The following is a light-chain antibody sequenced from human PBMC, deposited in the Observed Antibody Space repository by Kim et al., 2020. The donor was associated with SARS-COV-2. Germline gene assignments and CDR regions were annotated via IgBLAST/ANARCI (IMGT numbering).Light chain of an antibody. CDR1: QSVSNN. J-gene: IGKJ2*01. CDR3: HQYNDWPPGDT. CDR2: GAS. Sequence: EIVMTQSPATLSVSPGERATLSCRASQSVSNNLAWYQHKPGQPPRLLTYGASTRATGVPARFSGSGSGTDFTLTVSSLQSEDFAVYYCHQYNDWPPGDTFGQGTKLEI. V-gene: IGKV3-15*01.